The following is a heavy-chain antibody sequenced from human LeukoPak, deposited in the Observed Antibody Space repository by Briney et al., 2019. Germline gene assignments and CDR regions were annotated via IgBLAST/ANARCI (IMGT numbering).Heavy chain of an antibody. CDR1: GGSISSSSYY. CDR3: ARGFGQQPEFDAFDI. J-gene: IGHJ3*02. D-gene: IGHD3-10*01. CDR2: IYYSGST. V-gene: IGHV4-39*07. Sequence: SETLSLTCTVSGGSISSSSYYWGWIRQPPGKGLEWIGSIYYSGSTYYNPSLKSRVTISVDTSRNQFSLKLSSVTAADTAVYYCARGFGQQPEFDAFDIWGQGTMVTVSS.